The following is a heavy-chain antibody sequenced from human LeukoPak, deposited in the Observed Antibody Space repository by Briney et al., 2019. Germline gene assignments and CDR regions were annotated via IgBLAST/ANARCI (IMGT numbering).Heavy chain of an antibody. J-gene: IGHJ4*02. CDR1: GFXFSPYS. D-gene: IGHD6-6*01. CDR3: ARGTPYTSSSDFDY. CDR2: ISGTSVYI. V-gene: IGHV3-21*01. Sequence: GGSLRLSCAASGFXFSPYSMNWVRQAPGKGLEWVSSISGTSVYIYYADSVKGRFTISRDNAKNSLYLQMNSLRAEDTAVYYCARGTPYTSSSDFDYWGQGTLVTVSS.